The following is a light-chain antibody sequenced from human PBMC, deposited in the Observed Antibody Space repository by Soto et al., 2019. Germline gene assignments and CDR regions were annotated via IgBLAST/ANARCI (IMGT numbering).Light chain of an antibody. CDR1: HNVYNW. J-gene: IGKJ1*01. CDR3: QQYVRYPRT. V-gene: IGKV1D-16*01. Sequence: DIEMTQSPSSLFASVGDRVTITCRASHNVYNWVAWYQQKPEKAPKSLIYAASSLHSGVPLRFSGSGSGALFTLTISNLQTEDFATYYCQQYVRYPRTFGQGTKVEIK. CDR2: AAS.